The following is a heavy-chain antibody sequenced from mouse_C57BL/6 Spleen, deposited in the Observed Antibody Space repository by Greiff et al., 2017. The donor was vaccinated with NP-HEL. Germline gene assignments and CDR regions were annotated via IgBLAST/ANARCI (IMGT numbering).Heavy chain of an antibody. V-gene: IGHV5-9-1*02. CDR3: TREGDVLYYFDY. CDR2: ISSGGAYT. CDR1: GFTFSSYA. J-gene: IGHJ2*01. Sequence: LQESGEGLVKPGGSLKLSCAASGFTFSSYAMSWVRQTPEKRLEWVAYISSGGAYTYYADTVKGRFTISRDNTRNTLYLQMSSLKSEDTAMYYCTREGDVLYYFDYWGQGTTLTVSS.